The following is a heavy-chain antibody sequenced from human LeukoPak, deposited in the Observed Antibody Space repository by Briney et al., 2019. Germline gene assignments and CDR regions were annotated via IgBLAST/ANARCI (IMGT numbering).Heavy chain of an antibody. CDR2: IYYSGST. D-gene: IGHD5-12*01. CDR3: ARGYSGYDGPIGY. Sequence: NPSETLSLTCTVSGGSISSYYWSWIRQPPGKGLEWIGYIYYSGSTNYNPSLKSRVTISVDTSKNQFSLKLSSVTAADTAVYYCARGYSGYDGPIGYWGQGTLVTVSS. J-gene: IGHJ4*02. CDR1: GGSISSYY. V-gene: IGHV4-59*01.